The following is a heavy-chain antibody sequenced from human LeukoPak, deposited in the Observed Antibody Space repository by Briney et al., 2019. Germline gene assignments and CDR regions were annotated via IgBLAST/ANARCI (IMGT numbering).Heavy chain of an antibody. J-gene: IGHJ5*02. CDR1: GDSINSDY. CDR2: IYYSGST. Sequence: SETLSLTCTVSGDSINSDYWNWIRQPPGKGLEWIGFIYYSGSTNYNPSLKSRVTISVDASRSHFSLKLSSVTAADTAVYYCARARGVMTTVTGGRWFDPWGQGTLVTVSS. V-gene: IGHV4-59*08. D-gene: IGHD4-17*01. CDR3: ARARGVMTTVTGGRWFDP.